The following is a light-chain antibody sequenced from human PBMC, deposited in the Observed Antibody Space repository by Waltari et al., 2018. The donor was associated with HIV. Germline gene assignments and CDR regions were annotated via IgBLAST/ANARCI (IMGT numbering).Light chain of an antibody. CDR3: SAWDSSLSAWV. CDR2: RNN. CDR1: SNNVGNHG. V-gene: IGLV10-54*01. J-gene: IGLJ3*02. Sequence: QAGLTQPPSVSKGLRQTATLTCTGNSNNVGNHGANWLQQHQGHPPKLLSYRNNDRPSGISERLSASRSGNTASLTITGLQPEDEADYYCSAWDSSLSAWVFGGGTKLTVL.